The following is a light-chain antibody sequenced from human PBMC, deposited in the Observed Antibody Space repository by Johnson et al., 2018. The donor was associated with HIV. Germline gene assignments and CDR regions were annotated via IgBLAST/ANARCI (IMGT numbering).Light chain of an antibody. J-gene: IGLJ1*01. Sequence: QSVLTQPPSVSAAPGQKVTISCSGSSSNIGNNYVSWYQQLPGTAPKLLIYDNNKRPSGISDRFSGSKSGTSATLAITGLQPGDEADYYCGTWHTSLSAGGVFGTGTKVTVL. CDR1: SSNIGNNY. CDR2: DNN. V-gene: IGLV1-51*01. CDR3: GTWHTSLSAGGV.